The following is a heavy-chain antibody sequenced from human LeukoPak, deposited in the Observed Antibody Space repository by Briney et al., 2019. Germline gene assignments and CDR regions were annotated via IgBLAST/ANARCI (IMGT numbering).Heavy chain of an antibody. V-gene: IGHV3-20*04. Sequence: GGSLRLSCAASGFISDDYGMSWVRQAPGKGLEWVSGINWNAGSTGYADSVKGRFTISRDNSKNSLYLEMNSLRAEDTAVYYCTGNYYGSGSYADFDYWGQGTLVTVSS. D-gene: IGHD3-10*01. CDR1: GFISDDYG. J-gene: IGHJ4*02. CDR3: TGNYYGSGSYADFDY. CDR2: INWNAGST.